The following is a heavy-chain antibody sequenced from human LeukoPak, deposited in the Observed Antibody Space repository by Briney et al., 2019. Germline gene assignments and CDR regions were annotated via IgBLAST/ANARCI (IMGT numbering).Heavy chain of an antibody. V-gene: IGHV1-8*01. D-gene: IGHD2/OR15-2a*01. Sequence: ASVKVSCKASGYTFTSYDINWVRQATGQGLEWRGWMNPNSGNTGYAQKFQGRVTMTRNTSISTAYMELSSLRSEDTAVYYCARGCPTSMLEDYYYSMDVWGKGTTVTGSS. CDR1: GYTFTSYD. CDR3: ARGCPTSMLEDYYYSMDV. CDR2: MNPNSGNT. J-gene: IGHJ6*03.